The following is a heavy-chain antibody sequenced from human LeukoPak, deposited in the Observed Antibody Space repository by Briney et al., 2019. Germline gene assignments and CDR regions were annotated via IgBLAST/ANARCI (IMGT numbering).Heavy chain of an antibody. V-gene: IGHV4-34*01. CDR3: ARLTYYDYVWGNYRQKYFDY. J-gene: IGHJ4*02. Sequence: PSETLSLTCAVYGGSFSGYYWSWIRQPPGKGLEWIGEINHSGSTNYNPSLKSRVTISVDTSKNQFSLKLSSVTAADTAVYYCARLTYYDYVWGNYRQKYFDYWGQGTLVTVSS. CDR1: GGSFSGYY. D-gene: IGHD3-16*02. CDR2: INHSGST.